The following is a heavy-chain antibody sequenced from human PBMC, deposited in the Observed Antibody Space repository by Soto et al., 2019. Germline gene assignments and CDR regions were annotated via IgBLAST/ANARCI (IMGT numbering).Heavy chain of an antibody. CDR1: GYTFTSYY. V-gene: IGHV1-46*01. CDR3: ARALTTGYHYYGMDV. CDR2: INPSGGST. Sequence: ASVKVSCKASGYTFTSYYMHWVRQAPGQGLEWMGIINPSGGSTSYAQKFQGRVTMTRDTSTSTVYMELSSLRSEDTAVYYCARALTTGYHYYGMDVWGQGTTVTVSS. J-gene: IGHJ6*02. D-gene: IGHD4-17*01.